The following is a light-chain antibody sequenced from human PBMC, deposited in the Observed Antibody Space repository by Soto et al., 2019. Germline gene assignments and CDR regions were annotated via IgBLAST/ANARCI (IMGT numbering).Light chain of an antibody. CDR2: GAY. V-gene: IGKV1-27*01. Sequence: DIQMTQSPSSLSASVGDRVTITCRASQVIGNYLAWYQQKPGKVPKLLIYGAYTLQSGVPSRFSGSGSGTDFTLTISSLQPEDVAIYYCQKYNSGPITFGQGTRLEIK. J-gene: IGKJ5*01. CDR1: QVIGNY. CDR3: QKYNSGPIT.